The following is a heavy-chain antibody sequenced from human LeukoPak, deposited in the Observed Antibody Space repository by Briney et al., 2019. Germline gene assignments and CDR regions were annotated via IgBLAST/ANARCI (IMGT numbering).Heavy chain of an antibody. CDR1: GFTFSSYE. CDR2: ISSSGSTI. CDR3: ARDQRSSGYHQFDY. Sequence: GGSLRLSCAASGFTFSSYEMNWVRQAPGKGLEWVSYISSSGSTIYYADSVKGRFTISRDNAKNSLYLQMNSLRAEDTAVYYCARDQRSSGYHQFDYWGQGTLVTVSS. J-gene: IGHJ4*02. D-gene: IGHD3-22*01. V-gene: IGHV3-48*03.